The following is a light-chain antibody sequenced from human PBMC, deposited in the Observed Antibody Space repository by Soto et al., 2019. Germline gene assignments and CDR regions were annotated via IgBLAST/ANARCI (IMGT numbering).Light chain of an antibody. CDR1: QSVYNY. J-gene: IGKJ4*01. V-gene: IGKV3-11*01. CDR2: DAS. Sequence: EIVLTQSPATLSLSPGERATLSCRASQSVYNYLAWYQQKPDQAPRLLIYDASTRATGIPARFSGGGSGADFTLTISSLEPEDFAVYYCQQRLDWPLTFGGGTNVEI. CDR3: QQRLDWPLT.